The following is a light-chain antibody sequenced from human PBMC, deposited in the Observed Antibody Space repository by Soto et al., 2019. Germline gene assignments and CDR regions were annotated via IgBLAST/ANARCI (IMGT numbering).Light chain of an antibody. CDR1: QSVLHSSNNKNY. CDR2: WAS. J-gene: IGKJ2*01. CDR3: HQYYSVPQT. V-gene: IGKV4-1*01. Sequence: DIVMTQSPDSLAVSLGERATINCKSSQSVLHSSNNKNYLAWYQQKPGQPPRLLIYWASTRESGVPDRFSGSCSATDFTLTISRLQAEDVAVYYCHQYYSVPQTFGQGTNLDIK.